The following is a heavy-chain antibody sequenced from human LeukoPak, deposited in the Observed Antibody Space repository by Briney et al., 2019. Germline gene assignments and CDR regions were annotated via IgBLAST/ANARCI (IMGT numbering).Heavy chain of an antibody. D-gene: IGHD3-9*01. CDR3: ARGGVYYDILAAYYRPYYFDF. Sequence: SETLSLTCAVYGGSFSGYYWSWIRQPPGKGLEWIGEINHGGSTNYNPSLKSRLTISVDTSKNQFSLKLSSVTAADTAVYYCARGGVYYDILAAYYRPYYFDFWGQGTLVTVYS. V-gene: IGHV4-34*01. CDR2: INHGGST. CDR1: GGSFSGYY. J-gene: IGHJ4*02.